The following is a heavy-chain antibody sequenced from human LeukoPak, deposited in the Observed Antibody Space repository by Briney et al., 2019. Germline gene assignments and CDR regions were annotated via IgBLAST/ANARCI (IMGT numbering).Heavy chain of an antibody. CDR3: AKSGVHAEYFQH. CDR2: ISYDGSNK. J-gene: IGHJ1*01. V-gene: IGHV3-30*18. Sequence: GGSLRLSCRGSGFIFGNYVISWVRQAPGKGLEWVAVISYDGSNKYYADSVKGRFTISRDNSKNTLYLQMNSLRAEDTAVYYCAKSGVHAEYFQHWGQGTLVTVSS. CDR1: GFIFGNYV. D-gene: IGHD3-10*01.